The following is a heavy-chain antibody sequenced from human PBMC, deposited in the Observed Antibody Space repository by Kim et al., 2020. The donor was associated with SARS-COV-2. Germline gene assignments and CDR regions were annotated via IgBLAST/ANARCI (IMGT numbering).Heavy chain of an antibody. Sequence: GGSLRLSCSASGFTFSSYAMHWVRQAPGKGLEYVSAISSNGGSTYYADSVKGRFTISRDNSKNTLYLQMSSLRAEDTAVYYCVNARPERFLEWLQNPYYYYYGMDVWGQGTTVTVSS. J-gene: IGHJ6*02. CDR2: ISSNGGST. CDR1: GFTFSSYA. D-gene: IGHD3-3*01. CDR3: VNARPERFLEWLQNPYYYYYGMDV. V-gene: IGHV3-64D*06.